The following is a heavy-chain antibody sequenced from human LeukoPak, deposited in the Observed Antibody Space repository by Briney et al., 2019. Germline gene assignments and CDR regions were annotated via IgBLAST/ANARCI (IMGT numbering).Heavy chain of an antibody. CDR2: ISSSSSYI. V-gene: IGHV3-21*01. D-gene: IGHD3-10*01. CDR3: AGEVRGVWERNDY. CDR1: GFTFSSYS. J-gene: IGHJ4*02. Sequence: PGGSLRLSCAASGFTFSSYSMTWVRQAPGKGLEWVSSISSSSSYIYYADSVKGRFTISRDNAKNSLYLQMNSLRAEDTAVYYCAGEVRGVWERNDYWGQGTLVTVSS.